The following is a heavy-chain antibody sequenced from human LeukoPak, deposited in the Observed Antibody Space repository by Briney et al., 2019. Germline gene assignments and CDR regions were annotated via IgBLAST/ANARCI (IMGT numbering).Heavy chain of an antibody. CDR1: GYTFTSYG. J-gene: IGHJ3*02. CDR3: AREKSKFDAFDI. V-gene: IGHV1-18*01. CDR2: ISAYNGNT. Sequence: ASMKVSCKASGYTFTSYGISWVRQAPGQGLEWMGWISAYNGNTNYAQKLQGRVTMTTDTSTSTAYMELRSLRSDDTAVYYCAREKSKFDAFDIWGQGTMVTVSS.